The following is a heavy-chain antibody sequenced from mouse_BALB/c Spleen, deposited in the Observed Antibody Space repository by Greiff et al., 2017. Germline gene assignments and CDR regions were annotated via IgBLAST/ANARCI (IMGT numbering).Heavy chain of an antibody. CDR1: GFTFSSFG. V-gene: IGHV5-17*02. CDR2: ISSGSSTI. CDR3: ARSGYGNYVPYFDY. J-gene: IGHJ2*01. D-gene: IGHD2-10*02. Sequence: EVKLVESGGGLVQPGGSRKLSCAASGFTFSSFGMHWVRQAPEKGLEWVAYISSGSSTIYYADTVKGRFTISRDNPKNTLFLQMTSLRSEDTAMYYCARSGYGNYVPYFDYWGQGTTLTVSS.